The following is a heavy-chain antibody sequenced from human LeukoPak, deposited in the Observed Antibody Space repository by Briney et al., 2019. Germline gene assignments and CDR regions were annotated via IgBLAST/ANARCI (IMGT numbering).Heavy chain of an antibody. Sequence: SETLSLTCTVSGYSISSGYFWGWIRQPPGKGLEWIGSFYHSGITYYNPSLKSRVTISVEMPKNQFSLKLSSVTAADTAVYYCAREVAGTPFIDYWGQGTLVTVSS. V-gene: IGHV4-38-2*02. CDR1: GYSISSGYF. CDR3: AREVAGTPFIDY. CDR2: FYHSGIT. J-gene: IGHJ4*02. D-gene: IGHD1-14*01.